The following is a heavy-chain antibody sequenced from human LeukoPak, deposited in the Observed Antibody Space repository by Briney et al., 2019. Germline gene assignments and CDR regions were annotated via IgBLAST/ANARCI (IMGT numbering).Heavy chain of an antibody. CDR2: ISADNGNT. D-gene: IGHD5/OR15-5a*01. CDR1: GYTFTSYG. CDR3: ARPRMGSTLYYFDY. J-gene: IGHJ4*02. Sequence: ASVKVSCKASGYTFTSYGISWVRQAPGQGLEWMGWISADNGNTRYAQKLQGRVTMTTDTSPSTAYMELRSLRSDDTAVYFCARPRMGSTLYYFDYWGQGTLVTVSS. V-gene: IGHV1-18*01.